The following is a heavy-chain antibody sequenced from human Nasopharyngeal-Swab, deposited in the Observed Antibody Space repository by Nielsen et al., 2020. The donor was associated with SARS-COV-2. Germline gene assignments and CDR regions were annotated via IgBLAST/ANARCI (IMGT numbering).Heavy chain of an antibody. CDR1: GFTFDDYA. D-gene: IGHD2-8*02. J-gene: IGHJ2*01. V-gene: IGHV3-9*01. Sequence: GGSLRLSCAASGFTFDDYAMHWVRQAPGQGLEWVSGISWNSGSIGYADSVKGRFTISRDNAKNSLYLQMNSLRAEDTALYYCAKAPGATGYFDLWGRGTLVTVSS. CDR3: AKAPGATGYFDL. CDR2: ISWNSGSI.